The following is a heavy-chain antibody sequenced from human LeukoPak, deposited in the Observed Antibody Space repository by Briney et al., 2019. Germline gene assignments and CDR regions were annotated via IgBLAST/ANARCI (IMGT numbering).Heavy chain of an antibody. CDR1: GGSFRGYY. CDR3: ARGAWGHRGGLGC. CDR2: INHSGST. J-gene: IGHJ4*02. Sequence: SETLSLSCAVYGGSFRGYYWSWIRQPPGKGLEWFGEINHSGSTNYNPSLKSRVTISVETSKNLFSLKLSSVTAADTAVYYCARGAWGHRGGLGCWGQGTLVTVSS. V-gene: IGHV4-34*01. D-gene: IGHD3-16*01.